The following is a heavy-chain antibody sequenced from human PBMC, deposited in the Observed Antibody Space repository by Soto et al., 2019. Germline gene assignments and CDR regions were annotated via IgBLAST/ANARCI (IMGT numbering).Heavy chain of an antibody. Sequence: EVQLVESGGGLVKPGGSLRLSCAASGFTFSSYSMNWVRQAPGKGLEWVSSISSSSSYIYYADSVKGRFTISRDNAVNSLYLQMNSLRAEDTAVYYCAREGGATTSGGYYYGMDVWGQGTTVTVS. CDR2: ISSSSSYI. J-gene: IGHJ6*02. D-gene: IGHD1-26*01. V-gene: IGHV3-21*01. CDR1: GFTFSSYS. CDR3: AREGGATTSGGYYYGMDV.